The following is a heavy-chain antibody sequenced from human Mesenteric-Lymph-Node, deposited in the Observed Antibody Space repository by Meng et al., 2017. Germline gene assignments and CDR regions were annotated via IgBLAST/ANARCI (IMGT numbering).Heavy chain of an antibody. Sequence: SETLSLTCTVSGDSISNYNYYWGWIRQPPEKGLEWIGTVYYSGSTYYSPSLKSRVAISIDTSKNQFSLQLTSVTAADTAMYYCARVWYTRGWTPDYWGQGTLVTVSS. V-gene: IGHV4-39*07. CDR2: VYYSGST. CDR3: ARVWYTRGWTPDY. J-gene: IGHJ4*02. CDR1: GDSISNYNYY. D-gene: IGHD6-19*01.